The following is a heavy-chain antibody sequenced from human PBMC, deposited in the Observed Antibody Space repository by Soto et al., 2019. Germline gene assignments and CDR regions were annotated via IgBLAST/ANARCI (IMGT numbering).Heavy chain of an antibody. CDR1: GYTFSNFG. CDR3: ARARLGVSVTGGGFDS. J-gene: IGHJ4*02. D-gene: IGHD2-8*01. V-gene: IGHV1-18*01. CDR2: ISPYNGNT. Sequence: QVQLVQSGGEVKKPGASVKVSCKASGYTFSNFGLSWVRQAPGQGLELMGWISPYNGNTNYAQKLQGRLTMTTDTSTSTAYMELRSLRSDDTAVYYCARARLGVSVTGGGFDSWGQGPLVTVSS.